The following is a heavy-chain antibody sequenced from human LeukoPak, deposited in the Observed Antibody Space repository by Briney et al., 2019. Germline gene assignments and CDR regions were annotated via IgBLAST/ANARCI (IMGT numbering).Heavy chain of an antibody. V-gene: IGHV1-8*02. CDR2: MNPNSGNT. J-gene: IGHJ3*02. CDR3: ATLMYGLQFREAFDI. CDR1: GYSFTSYG. D-gene: IGHD5-24*01. Sequence: ASVKVSCKASGYSFTSYGISWVRQATGQGLEWMGWMNPNSGNTGYAQKFQGRVTMTEDTSTDTAYMELSSLRSEDTAVYYCATLMYGLQFREAFDIWGQGTMVTVSS.